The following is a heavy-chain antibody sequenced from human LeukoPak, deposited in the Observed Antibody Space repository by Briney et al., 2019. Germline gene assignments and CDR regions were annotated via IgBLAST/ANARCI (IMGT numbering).Heavy chain of an antibody. CDR1: GFTFSSYE. CDR3: ARGPLGWFDP. D-gene: IGHD3-16*01. J-gene: IGHJ5*02. V-gene: IGHV3-48*03. CDR2: ISSSGSTI. Sequence: GGSLRLSCAASGFTFSSYEMNWVRQAPGQGLEGVSYISSSGSTIYHADTVKGRFTISRDNAKNSLYLQMNSLRAEDTAVYYCARGPLGWFDPWGQGTLVTVSS.